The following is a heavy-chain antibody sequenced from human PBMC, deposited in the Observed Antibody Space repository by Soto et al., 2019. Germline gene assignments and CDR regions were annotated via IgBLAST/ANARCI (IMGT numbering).Heavy chain of an antibody. Sequence: SGPTLVNPTQTLTLTCTFSGFSLSTSGMSVSWIRQPPGKALEWLAFIDWDDDKYYSTSLKTKLTISKDTSKNQVVLTMTNMDPVDTATYYCXRIRDSGTYAKGGYFDSWGQGTLVTVSS. CDR3: XRIRDSGTYAKGGYFDS. CDR1: GFSLSTSGMS. D-gene: IGHD1-26*01. V-gene: IGHV2-70*01. CDR2: IDWDDDK. J-gene: IGHJ4*02.